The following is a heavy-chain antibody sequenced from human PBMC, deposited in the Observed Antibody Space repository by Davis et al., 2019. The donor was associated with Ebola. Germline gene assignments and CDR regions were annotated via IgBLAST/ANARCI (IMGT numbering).Heavy chain of an antibody. Sequence: GESLKISCTASGYNFGIYWIGWVRQMPGKGLEWMGIIYPGDSDTRYSPSFQGQVTISADKSINTAYVQWSSLKASDTAIYFCARGPALARTFDHWGQGTLVSVSS. V-gene: IGHV5-51*01. CDR2: IYPGDSDT. D-gene: IGHD6-19*01. J-gene: IGHJ4*02. CDR1: GYNFGIYW. CDR3: ARGPALARTFDH.